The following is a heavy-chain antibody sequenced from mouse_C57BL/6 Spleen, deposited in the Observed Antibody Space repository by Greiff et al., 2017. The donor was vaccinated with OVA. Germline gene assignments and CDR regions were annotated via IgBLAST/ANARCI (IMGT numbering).Heavy chain of an antibody. J-gene: IGHJ4*01. Sequence: VQLQPSWAELARPGASVKMSCKASGYTFTSYTLHWVKQRPGPGLEWIGYINPCSGYTKYNQKFKDKATLTADKSSSPAYMQLSSLTSEDSAVYYCATEWYYAMDYWGQGTSVTVSS. D-gene: IGHD1-3*01. CDR3: ATEWYYAMDY. CDR1: GYTFTSYT. V-gene: IGHV1-4*01. CDR2: INPCSGYT.